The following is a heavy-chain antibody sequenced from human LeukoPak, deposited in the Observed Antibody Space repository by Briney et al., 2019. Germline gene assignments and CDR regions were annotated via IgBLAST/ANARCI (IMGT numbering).Heavy chain of an antibody. CDR3: AKGTKAVVATGNWFDP. CDR1: GFTFSSYG. Sequence: GGSLRLSCAASGFTFSSYGMHWVRQTPGKGLEWVAFIRYDGGNKYYADSVKGRFTISRDNSKNTLYLQMNSLRAEDTAVYYCAKGTKAVVATGNWFDPWGQGTLVTVSS. CDR2: IRYDGGNK. J-gene: IGHJ5*02. D-gene: IGHD6-19*01. V-gene: IGHV3-30*02.